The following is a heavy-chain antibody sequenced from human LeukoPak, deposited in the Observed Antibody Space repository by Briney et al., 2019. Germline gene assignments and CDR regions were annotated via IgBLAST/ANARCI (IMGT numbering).Heavy chain of an antibody. Sequence: GGSLRLSCAASGFTFSDYEMNWVRQAPGKGLEWILHISTSGSIIHYADSVKGRFTISRDHAKNSLYIQMNSLRAEDTAHYFCARDATTEPGTVYMDVWGKGTTVTISS. CDR3: ARDATTEPGTVYMDV. CDR2: ISTSGSII. CDR1: GFTFSDYE. J-gene: IGHJ6*03. V-gene: IGHV3-48*03. D-gene: IGHD6-13*01.